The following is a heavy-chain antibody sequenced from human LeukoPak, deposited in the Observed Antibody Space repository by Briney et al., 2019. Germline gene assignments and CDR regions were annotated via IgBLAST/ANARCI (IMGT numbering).Heavy chain of an antibody. CDR3: AKGGSYDSSGYYSNPLYYFDS. Sequence: GGSLRLSCAASGFTFDDYAMHWVRQAPGKGLEWVSGIYWNSGTIAYADSVKGRFSMSRDNVKNSLYLQMNSLRVEDTAMYYCAKGGSYDSSGYYSNPLYYFDSWGQGTLVTVSS. D-gene: IGHD3-22*01. V-gene: IGHV3-9*01. J-gene: IGHJ4*02. CDR1: GFTFDDYA. CDR2: IYWNSGTI.